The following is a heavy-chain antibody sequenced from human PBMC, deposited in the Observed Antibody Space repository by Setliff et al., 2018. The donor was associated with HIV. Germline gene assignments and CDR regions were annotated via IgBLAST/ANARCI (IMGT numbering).Heavy chain of an antibody. CDR1: GGFISSYY. CDR2: VYYTGST. V-gene: IGHV4-59*08. J-gene: IGHJ4*02. CDR3: TIPASSLAPN. Sequence: SETLSLTCSISGGFISSYYWTWIRQAPGKGLEWIGHVYYTGSTNYNPSVKSRVTISVDTSKNQFSLKLSSVTAADTAVYYCTIPASSLAPNWGRGTQVTVSS.